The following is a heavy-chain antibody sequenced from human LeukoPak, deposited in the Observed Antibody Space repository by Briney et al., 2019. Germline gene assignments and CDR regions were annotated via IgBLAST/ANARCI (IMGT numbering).Heavy chain of an antibody. J-gene: IGHJ3*02. CDR3: ARDRWFGELSTRHDAFDI. D-gene: IGHD3-10*01. CDR2: IKQDGSEK. CDR1: GFTFSTYW. V-gene: IGHV3-7*01. Sequence: PGGSLRLSCAASGFTFSTYWMSWVRQAPGKGLEWVANIKQDGSEKYYVDSVKGRFTISRDNAKNSLYLQMNSLRAEDTAVYYCARDRWFGELSTRHDAFDIWGQGTMVTVSS.